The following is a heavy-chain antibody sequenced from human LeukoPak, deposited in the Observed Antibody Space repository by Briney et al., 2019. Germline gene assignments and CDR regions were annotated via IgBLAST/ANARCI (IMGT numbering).Heavy chain of an antibody. J-gene: IGHJ5*02. V-gene: IGHV4-59*01. CDR3: ARHLRLWQNWFDP. CDR2: IYYSGST. D-gene: IGHD5-18*01. Sequence: SETLSLTCTVSGGSISSYYWGWIRQPPGKGLEWIGYIYYSGSTNYNPSLKSRVTISVDTSKNQFSLKLSSVTAADTAVYYCARHLRLWQNWFDPWGQGTLVTVSS. CDR1: GGSISSYY.